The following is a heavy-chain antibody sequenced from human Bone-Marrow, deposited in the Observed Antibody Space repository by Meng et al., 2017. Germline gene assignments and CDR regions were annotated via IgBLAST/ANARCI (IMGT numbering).Heavy chain of an antibody. Sequence: QEQLQEWGPGRVKPSGTLSLTCAVSGASISSSHWWGWVRQPPGKGLEWIGEIYHDGSTNYTPSLKSRVTISVDKSKNQFSLKLSSVTAADTAVYYCARAAYDIWSGYAPWGQGSLVTVSS. CDR1: GASISSSHW. CDR2: IYHDGST. J-gene: IGHJ5*02. V-gene: IGHV4-4*02. D-gene: IGHD3-3*01. CDR3: ARAAYDIWSGYAP.